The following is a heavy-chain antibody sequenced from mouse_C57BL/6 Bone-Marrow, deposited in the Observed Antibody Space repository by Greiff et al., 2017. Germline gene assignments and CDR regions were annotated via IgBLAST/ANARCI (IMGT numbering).Heavy chain of an antibody. Sequence: VQLQQSGPVLVKPGASVKMSCKASGYTFTDYYMNWVKQRPGQGLEWIGEIDPSDSYTNYNQKFKGKSTLTVDKSSSTAYMQLSSLTSEDSAVYYCARSNWDPYYAMDYWGQGTSVTVSS. J-gene: IGHJ4*01. CDR2: IDPSDSYT. CDR3: ARSNWDPYYAMDY. CDR1: GYTFTDYY. D-gene: IGHD4-1*01. V-gene: IGHV1-69*01.